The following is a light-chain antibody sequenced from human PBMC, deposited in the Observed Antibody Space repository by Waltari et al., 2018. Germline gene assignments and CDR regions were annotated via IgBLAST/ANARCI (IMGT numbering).Light chain of an antibody. CDR2: DVS. CDR1: SSDVGGYNY. Sequence: QSALTQPRSVSGSPGQSVTISCTGASSDVGGYNYVSWYQQPPGKAPKLMIYDVSNRPSVVPDLFAGSTSGATASLTISGLRAEDEADYYCCSYAGRYTYVFGTGTKVTVL. J-gene: IGLJ1*01. V-gene: IGLV2-11*01. CDR3: CSYAGRYTYV.